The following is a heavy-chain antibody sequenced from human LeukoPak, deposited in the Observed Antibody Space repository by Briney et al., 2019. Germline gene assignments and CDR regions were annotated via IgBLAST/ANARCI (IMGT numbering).Heavy chain of an antibody. CDR1: GYSLTNCG. J-gene: IGHJ4*02. V-gene: IGHV1-18*01. CDR3: ARDERSAAAGSAYYLDS. Sequence: ASVKVSCKASGYSLTNCGISWVRQAPGQGLAWMGWISGFNGNANFAPKLQDRVTLTTDASTSTAYMELRSLRSDDTAVYYCARDERSAAAGSAYYLDSWGQGTLVTVSS. CDR2: ISGFNGNA. D-gene: IGHD6-13*01.